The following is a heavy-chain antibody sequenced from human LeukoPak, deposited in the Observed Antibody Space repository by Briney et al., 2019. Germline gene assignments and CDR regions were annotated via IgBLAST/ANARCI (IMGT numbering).Heavy chain of an antibody. CDR3: ARSVQYQLLDFDY. CDR2: MNPNSGNT. D-gene: IGHD2-2*01. J-gene: IGHJ4*02. V-gene: IGHV1-8*01. Sequence: EASVKVSCKASGYTFTSYDINWVRQATGQGLEWMGWMNPNSGNTGYAQKFQGRVTITRNTSISTAYMELSSLRSEDTAVYYCARSVQYQLLDFDYWGQGTLVTVSS. CDR1: GYTFTSYD.